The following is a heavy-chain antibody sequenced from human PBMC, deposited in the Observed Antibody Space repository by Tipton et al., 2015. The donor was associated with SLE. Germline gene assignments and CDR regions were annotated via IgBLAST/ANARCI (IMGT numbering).Heavy chain of an antibody. D-gene: IGHD3-16*01. CDR2: INHSGST. CDR1: GGSLSGYY. Sequence: TLSLTCAVNGGSLSGYYWVWIRQPPEKGLEWIGEINHSGSTNYNPSLKSRVTMSVDKAKNQLSLTLNSVTAKDTAIYYCAREDSPTGRMISAGGAPVSAFDIWGQGTMVTVSS. CDR3: AREDSPTGRMISAGGAPVSAFDI. V-gene: IGHV4-34*01. J-gene: IGHJ3*02.